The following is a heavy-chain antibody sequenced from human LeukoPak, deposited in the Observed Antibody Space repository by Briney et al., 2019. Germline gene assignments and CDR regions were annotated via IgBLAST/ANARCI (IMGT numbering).Heavy chain of an antibody. CDR1: GGSISSSNW. CDR2: IYHSGST. V-gene: IGHV4-4*02. CDR3: ARDYYDFWSGNRAFDY. Sequence: SGTLSLTCAVSGGSISSSNWWSWVRQPPGKWLEWIGEIYHSGSTNYNPSLKSRVTISVDKSKNQFSLKLSSVTAADTAVYYCARDYYDFWSGNRAFDYWGQGTLVTVSS. J-gene: IGHJ4*02. D-gene: IGHD3-3*01.